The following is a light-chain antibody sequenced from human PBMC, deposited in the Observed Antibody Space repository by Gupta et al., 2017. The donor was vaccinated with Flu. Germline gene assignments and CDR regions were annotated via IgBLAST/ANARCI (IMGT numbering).Light chain of an antibody. CDR2: GAS. CDR3: QQYNVWAWT. V-gene: IGKV3-15*01. J-gene: IGKJ1*01. CDR1: QSVSSN. Sequence: EIVMTQSPVTLSVSPGERATLSCRASQSVSSNLAWYQQKPGQAPRRLIYGASTRATGIPARFSGSGSGTEFTLTISSLQSEDFAVYYCQQYNVWAWTFGQGTKVEIK.